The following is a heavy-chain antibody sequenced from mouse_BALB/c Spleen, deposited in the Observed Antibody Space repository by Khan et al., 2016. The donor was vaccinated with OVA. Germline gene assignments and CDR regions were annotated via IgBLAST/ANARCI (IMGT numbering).Heavy chain of an antibody. J-gene: IGHJ2*01. CDR2: INPYNGDT. D-gene: IGHD3-2*02. CDR1: GYSFTDYT. V-gene: IGHV1-37*01. Sequence: VQLQQSGPELVKPGASMKISCKASGYSFTDYTMNWVKQSHGKNLEWIGLINPYNGDTVYNQKFKGRATFTVDKSSSTAFMELLSLTSEDSAIYYCERGGSRYWGQGTTLTVST. CDR3: ERGGSRY.